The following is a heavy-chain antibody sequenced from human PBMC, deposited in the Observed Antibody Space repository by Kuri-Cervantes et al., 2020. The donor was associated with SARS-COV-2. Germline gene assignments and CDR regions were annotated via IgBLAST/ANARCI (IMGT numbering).Heavy chain of an antibody. CDR1: GFTVSSNY. CDR2: ISSSSTV. J-gene: IGHJ4*02. CDR3: ARDDIGAPLFDY. Sequence: GESLKISCAASGFTVSSNYMSWVRQAPGKGLEWVSYISSSSTVYYADSVKGRFTISRDNAKNSLYLQMNSLRAEDTAVYYCARDDIGAPLFDYWGQGTLVTVSS. V-gene: IGHV3-69-1*01.